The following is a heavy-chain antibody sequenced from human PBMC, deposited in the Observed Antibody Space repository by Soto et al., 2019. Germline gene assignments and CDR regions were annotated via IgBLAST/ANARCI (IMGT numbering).Heavy chain of an antibody. D-gene: IGHD3-10*01. Sequence: QLTLKESGPTLVRPTQTLTLTCTFSGFSLSTTGGGVGWIRQPPGKALEWLARIYRDADKRYSPTFKSRLTITKDSSKMDVILTTTNMDPVDTATYFCAQRLRDDGLGRERANYFGPWGQGTLVTVS. CDR3: AQRLRDDGLGRERANYFGP. J-gene: IGHJ5*02. V-gene: IGHV2-5*02. CDR2: IYRDADK. CDR1: GFSLSTTGGG.